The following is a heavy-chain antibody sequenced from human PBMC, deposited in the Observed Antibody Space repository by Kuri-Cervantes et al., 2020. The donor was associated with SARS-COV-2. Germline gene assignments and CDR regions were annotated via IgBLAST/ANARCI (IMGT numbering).Heavy chain of an antibody. D-gene: IGHD6-13*01. CDR2: ISGSGGST. CDR3: AKGVAAADSYYFDY. V-gene: IGHV3-23*01. Sequence: GGSLRLSCAASGFTFSDYYMSWVRQAPGKGLEWVSAISGSGGSTYYADSVKGRFTISRDNSKNTLYLQMNSLRAEDTAVYYCAKGVAAADSYYFDYWGQGTLVTVSS. J-gene: IGHJ4*02. CDR1: GFTFSDYY.